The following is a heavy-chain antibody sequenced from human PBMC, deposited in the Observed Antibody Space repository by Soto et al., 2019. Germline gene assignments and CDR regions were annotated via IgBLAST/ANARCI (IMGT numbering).Heavy chain of an antibody. CDR1: GGAMSIYL. V-gene: IGHV1-69*13. D-gene: IGHD6-19*01. J-gene: IGHJ6*02. CDR2: IMPIFGRP. CDR3: ATWLRMAGIGNYYYGMDV. Sequence: VNGYCKASGGAMSIYLVNWVRLAPGKGPEWMGGIMPIFGRPDYAQKFRDRVTITADESTSTVFVELRSLTSEDTAIYYCATWLRMAGIGNYYYGMDVWGQGTTVTVSS.